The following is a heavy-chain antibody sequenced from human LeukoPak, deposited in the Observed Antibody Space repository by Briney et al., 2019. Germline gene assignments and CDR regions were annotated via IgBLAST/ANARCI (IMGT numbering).Heavy chain of an antibody. Sequence: SETLSLTCTVSGGSISSSSYFWGWIRQPPGKGLEWIGSIYYSGSTYYNPSLKSRVTISVDTSKNQFSLKLSSVTAADTAVYYCASPPHGYDSSDPAPAFDIWGQGTMVTVSS. J-gene: IGHJ3*02. CDR1: GGSISSSSYF. CDR3: ASPPHGYDSSDPAPAFDI. CDR2: IYYSGST. V-gene: IGHV4-39*07. D-gene: IGHD3-22*01.